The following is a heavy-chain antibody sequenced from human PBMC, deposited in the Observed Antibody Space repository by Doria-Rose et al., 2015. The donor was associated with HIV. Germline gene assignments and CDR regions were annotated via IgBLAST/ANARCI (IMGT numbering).Heavy chain of an antibody. J-gene: IGHJ4*02. CDR1: GVSLSSPGMG. D-gene: IGHD6-13*01. V-gene: IGHV2-26*01. Sequence: SGPVPVKPTETLTLTCTVSGVSLSSPGMGVSWIRQATGKALEWLGTLLSDDVRAYRTSLKSRLIISRGTSKSQVVLTMTYMDPVDAATYYCARIKSSRWYHKYYFDFWGQGTLVIVSA. CDR2: LLSDDVR. CDR3: ARIKSSRWYHKYYFDF.